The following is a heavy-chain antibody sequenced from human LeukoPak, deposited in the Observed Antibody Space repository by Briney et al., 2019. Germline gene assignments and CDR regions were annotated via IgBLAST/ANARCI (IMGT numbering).Heavy chain of an antibody. CDR2: INYDGSNK. CDR1: GSTFSTYD. V-gene: IGHV3-33*08. J-gene: IGHJ4*02. Sequence: GGSLRLSCAASGSTFSTYDMHWVRQAPGKGLEWVAVINYDGSNKYYADFVKGRFSISRDNSKNTLYLQMNSLRVEDTAVYNCARALSTGGRIDYWGQGTLVTVSS. D-gene: IGHD2-8*02. CDR3: ARALSTGGRIDY.